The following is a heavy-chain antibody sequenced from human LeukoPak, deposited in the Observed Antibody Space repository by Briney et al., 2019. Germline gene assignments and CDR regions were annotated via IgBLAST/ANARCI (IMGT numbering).Heavy chain of an antibody. CDR2: ISHDGSNE. CDR1: GFTFSYG. CDR3: AKEGYYGSGSFPDS. J-gene: IGHJ5*02. V-gene: IGHV3-30*18. Sequence: TGGSLRLSCEASGFTFSYGMHWVRRAPGKGLEWMTVISHDGSNEYYVDSVKGRFTISRDNSKSTLYLQMNSLRVEDTAVYYCAKEGYYGSGSFPDSWGQGTLVTVSS. D-gene: IGHD3-10*01.